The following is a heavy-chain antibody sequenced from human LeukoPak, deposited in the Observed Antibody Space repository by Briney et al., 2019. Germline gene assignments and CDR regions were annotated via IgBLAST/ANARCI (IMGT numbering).Heavy chain of an antibody. CDR2: VNHSGST. J-gene: IGHJ6*04. CDR1: GGSFGGYY. CDR3: ARGHTVTTYYYYYGMDV. D-gene: IGHD4-17*01. V-gene: IGHV4-34*01. Sequence: PSETLSLTCAVYGGSFGGYYWSWIRQPPGRGLEWIGEVNHSGSTNYNPSLKSRVTISVDTSKNQFSLKLSSVTAADTAVYYCARGHTVTTYYYYYGMDVWGTGTTVTVSS.